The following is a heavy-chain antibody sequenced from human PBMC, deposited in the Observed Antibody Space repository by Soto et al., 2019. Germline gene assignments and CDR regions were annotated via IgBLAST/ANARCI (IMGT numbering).Heavy chain of an antibody. CDR1: GFTFGDYA. CDR3: TRVFITMVRGVIPYFDY. Sequence: GGSLRLSCTASGFTFGDYAMSWFRQAPGKGLEWVGFIRSKAYGGTTEYAASVKGRFTISRDDSKSIAFLQMNSLKTEDTAVYYCTRVFITMVRGVIPYFDYWGQGTLVTVSS. D-gene: IGHD3-10*01. CDR2: IRSKAYGGTT. V-gene: IGHV3-49*03. J-gene: IGHJ4*02.